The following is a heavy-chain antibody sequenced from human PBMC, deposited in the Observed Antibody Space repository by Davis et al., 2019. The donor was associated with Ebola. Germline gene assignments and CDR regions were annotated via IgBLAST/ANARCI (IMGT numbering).Heavy chain of an antibody. Sequence: SLKISCAASGFISSDYYMSWSRHAPGKVLAWVSYISSSGSTIYYADSVKGRFTISRDNAKNSLYLQMNSMRAEDTAVYYCARERGYCSSTSCYLDYWGQGTLVTVSS. J-gene: IGHJ4*02. CDR1: GFISSDYY. V-gene: IGHV3-11*01. CDR3: ARERGYCSSTSCYLDY. CDR2: ISSSGSTI. D-gene: IGHD2-2*01.